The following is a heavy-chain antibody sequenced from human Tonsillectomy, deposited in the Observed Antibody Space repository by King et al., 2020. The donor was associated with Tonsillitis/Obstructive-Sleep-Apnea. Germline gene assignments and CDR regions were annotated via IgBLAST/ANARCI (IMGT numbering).Heavy chain of an antibody. J-gene: IGHJ4*02. CDR2: IWYDGSNK. Sequence: VQLVESGGGVVQPGRSLRLSCEASGFTFNRFALHWVRQAPGKGLEWGAVIWYDGSNKYYADSVKGRFTISRDNSKHTLYLQMNSLRADDAAVYYCARVESGFDYWGQGTLVTVSS. CDR1: GFTFNRFA. D-gene: IGHD1-26*01. V-gene: IGHV3-33*01. CDR3: ARVESGFDY.